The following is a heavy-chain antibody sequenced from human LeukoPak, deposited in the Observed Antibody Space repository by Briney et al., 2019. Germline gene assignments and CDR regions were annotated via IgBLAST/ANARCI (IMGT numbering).Heavy chain of an antibody. CDR1: GGSISSNMYY. V-gene: IGHV4-39*01. J-gene: IGHJ4*02. D-gene: IGHD3-3*01. CDR3: ARQPEDFWSESRLDY. CDR2: IYYSGST. Sequence: SETLSLTCTVSGGSISSNMYYWGWIRQPPGKGLEWIGSIYYSGSTYYNPSLKSRVTISVDTSKNQFSLKLSSVTAADTAVYYCARQPEDFWSESRLDYWGQGTLVTVSS.